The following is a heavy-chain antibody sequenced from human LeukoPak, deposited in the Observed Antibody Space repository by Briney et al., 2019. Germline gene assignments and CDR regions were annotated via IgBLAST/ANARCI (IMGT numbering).Heavy chain of an antibody. CDR3: ARGTSSWYTWFDP. Sequence: GASVKVSCKAFGYTFTTYGVSWVRQAPGQGLEWMGWIDAYSGNTNYVQRFQGRVTMTTDTSTGTAYMELRSLRSDDTAVYYCARGTSSWYTWFDPWGQGTLVTVSS. V-gene: IGHV1-18*01. J-gene: IGHJ5*02. D-gene: IGHD6-13*01. CDR1: GYTFTTYG. CDR2: IDAYSGNT.